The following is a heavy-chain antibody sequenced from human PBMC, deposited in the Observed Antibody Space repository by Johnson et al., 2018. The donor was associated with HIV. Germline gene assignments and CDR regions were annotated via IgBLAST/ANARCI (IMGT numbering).Heavy chain of an antibody. D-gene: IGHD4-23*01. Sequence: GQLVESGGGLVKPGESLRLSCAASGFTFSNAWMSWVRQAPGKGLEWVGRIKSKTDGGTTDYAAPVKGRFTISRDDSKNTLYLQMNSLRTEDTAVYYCVRGHGGPDPYDVSDIWGQGTMVTVSS. CDR3: VRGHGGPDPYDVSDI. CDR1: GFTFSNAW. J-gene: IGHJ3*02. CDR2: IKSKTDGGTT. V-gene: IGHV3-15*01.